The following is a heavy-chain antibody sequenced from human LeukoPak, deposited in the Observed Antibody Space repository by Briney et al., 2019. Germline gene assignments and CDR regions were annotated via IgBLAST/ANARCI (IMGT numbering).Heavy chain of an antibody. V-gene: IGHV3-64*01. J-gene: IGHJ4*02. CDR3: ATDKLGGSGSLDY. CDR1: GFTFSDYS. Sequence: PGGSLRLSCAASGFTFSDYSMYWVRQAPGKGLEYVSTITTSGGTTYYANSVKGRFTISRDNSKNTLYLQMGSLRPEDMAVYYCATDKLGGSGSLDYWGQGTLVTVSS. CDR2: ITTSGGTT. D-gene: IGHD3-10*01.